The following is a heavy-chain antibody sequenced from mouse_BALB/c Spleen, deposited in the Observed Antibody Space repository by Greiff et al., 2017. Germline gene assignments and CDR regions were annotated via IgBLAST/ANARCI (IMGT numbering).Heavy chain of an antibody. CDR2: INPDSSTI. Sequence: EVKVVESGGGLVQPGGSLKLSCAASGFDFSRYWMSWVRQAPGKGLEWIGEINPDSSTINYTPSLKDKFIISRDNAKNTLYLQMSKVRSEDTALYYCARAYYYGSSLYWYFDVWGAGTTVTVSS. CDR3: ARAYYYGSSLYWYFDV. D-gene: IGHD1-1*01. CDR1: GFDFSRYW. V-gene: IGHV4-1*02. J-gene: IGHJ1*01.